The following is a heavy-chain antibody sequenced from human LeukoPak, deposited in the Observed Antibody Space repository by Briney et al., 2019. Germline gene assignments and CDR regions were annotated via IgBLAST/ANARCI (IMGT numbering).Heavy chain of an antibody. Sequence: GRSLRLSCAASGFTFSSYAMHWVRQAPGKGLEWVAVISYDGGNKYYADSVKGRFTISRDNSKNTLYLQMNSLRAEDTAVYYCARDYSATLDYWGQGTLVTVSS. CDR2: ISYDGGNK. CDR1: GFTFSSYA. J-gene: IGHJ4*02. CDR3: ARDYSATLDY. V-gene: IGHV3-30*04. D-gene: IGHD5-12*01.